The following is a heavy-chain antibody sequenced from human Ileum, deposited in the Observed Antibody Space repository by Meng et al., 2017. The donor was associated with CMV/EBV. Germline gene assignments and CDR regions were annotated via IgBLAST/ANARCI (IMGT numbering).Heavy chain of an antibody. CDR1: GCTFTGYY. CDR2: INPNSGGT. Sequence: ASVKVSCKASGCTFTGYYMHWVRQAPGQGLEWMGWINPNSGGTNYAQKFQGRVTMTRDTSISTAYMELNRLRSDDTAVYYCAGSWELTAHDYWGQGTLVTVSS. D-gene: IGHD1-26*01. V-gene: IGHV1-2*02. CDR3: AGSWELTAHDY. J-gene: IGHJ4*02.